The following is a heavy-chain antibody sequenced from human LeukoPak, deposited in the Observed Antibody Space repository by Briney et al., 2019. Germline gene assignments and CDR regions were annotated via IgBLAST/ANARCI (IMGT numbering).Heavy chain of an antibody. CDR2: IRRRAYGGAA. CDR3: SRNGLVDFDY. Sequence: GQSLRLSCTTSGFAFDDFAMSWVRQPAGKGLEWVGFIRRRAYGGAAEYAASVKGIFIISRDDSKGIAYLQMNSLKTEDTAVYYCSRNGLVDFDYWGQGSRVIVSP. CDR1: GFAFDDFA. J-gene: IGHJ4*02. V-gene: IGHV3-49*04.